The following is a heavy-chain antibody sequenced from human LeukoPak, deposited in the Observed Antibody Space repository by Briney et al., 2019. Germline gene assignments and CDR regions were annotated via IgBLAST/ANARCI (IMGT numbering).Heavy chain of an antibody. J-gene: IGHJ4*02. V-gene: IGHV4-39*07. CDR2: IYYSGST. CDR3: AREGDQYSYGSFDY. D-gene: IGHD5-18*01. Sequence: SETLSLTCTVSGGSISSSSYYWGWIRQPPGKGLEWIGSIYYSGSTYYNPSLKSRVTISVDTSKNQFSLKLSSVTAADTAVYYCAREGDQYSYGSFDYWGQGTLVTVSS. CDR1: GGSISSSSYY.